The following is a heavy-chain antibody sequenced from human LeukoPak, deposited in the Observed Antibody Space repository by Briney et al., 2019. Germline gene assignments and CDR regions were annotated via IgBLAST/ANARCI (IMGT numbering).Heavy chain of an antibody. Sequence: GGSLRPSCAASGFTFRTYSMNWARQAPGKGLEWVSSISAGSSYIYYADSVKGRFTISRDNAKNSLFLQMNSLRAEDTAVYYFARGGSTVRTDYGSWGQGTLVTVSS. V-gene: IGHV3-21*01. CDR1: GFTFRTYS. CDR3: ARGGSTVRTDYGS. CDR2: ISAGSSYI. D-gene: IGHD4/OR15-4a*01. J-gene: IGHJ5*02.